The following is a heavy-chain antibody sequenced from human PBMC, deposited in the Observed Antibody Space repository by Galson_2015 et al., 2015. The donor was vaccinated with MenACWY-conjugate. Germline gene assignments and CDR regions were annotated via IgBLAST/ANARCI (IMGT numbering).Heavy chain of an antibody. J-gene: IGHJ4*02. V-gene: IGHV4-34*01. CDR2: IRRGGIT. CDR3: ATWRGYIYGFGRDF. CDR1: GGSLSGYY. Sequence: ETLSLTCGVLGGSLSGYYWNWIRQAPGKGLEWIGEIRRGGITNYNPSLKGRVTISGDTSTNQIFLHLTSVTAADTAVYYCATWRGYIYGFGRDFWGQGTRVTVSS. D-gene: IGHD3-3*01.